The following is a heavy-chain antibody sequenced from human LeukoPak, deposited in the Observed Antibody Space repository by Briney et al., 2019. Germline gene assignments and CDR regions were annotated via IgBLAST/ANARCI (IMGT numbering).Heavy chain of an antibody. CDR2: IWYDGSNK. J-gene: IGHJ4*02. Sequence: GGSLRLSCAASGFTFSSYGMHWVRQAPGKGLEWVAVIWYDGSNKYYADSVKGRFTISRDNSKNTLYLQMNSLRAEDTAVYYCARGHDSSGYCFDYWGQGTLVTVSS. CDR1: GFTFSSYG. D-gene: IGHD3-22*01. V-gene: IGHV3-33*01. CDR3: ARGHDSSGYCFDY.